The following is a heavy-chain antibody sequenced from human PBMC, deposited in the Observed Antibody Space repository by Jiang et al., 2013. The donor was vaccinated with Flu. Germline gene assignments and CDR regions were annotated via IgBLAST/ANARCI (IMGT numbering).Heavy chain of an antibody. CDR3: ARDPGRSSSWLYIDN. V-gene: IGHV3-11*06. CDR1: GFTFSDYY. D-gene: IGHD2-2*01. J-gene: IGHJ4*02. Sequence: PGGSLRLSCAASGFTFSDYYMRWIRQAPREGLEWVSYVSSGGSYTNYADSVRGRFTVSRDNAKSSLYLQMNSLRAEDTAVYYCARDPGRSSSWLYIDNWGQGTQVTVSS. CDR2: VSSGGSYT.